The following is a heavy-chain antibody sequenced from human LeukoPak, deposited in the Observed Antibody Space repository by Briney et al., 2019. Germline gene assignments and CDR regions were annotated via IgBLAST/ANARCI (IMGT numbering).Heavy chain of an antibody. V-gene: IGHV4-59*01. J-gene: IGHJ4*02. Sequence: PSETLSLTCTVSGGSISSYYWSWIRQPPGKGLEWIGYIYYSGSTNYNPSLKSRVTISVDTSKNQFSLKLSSVTAADTAVYYCARSWTTVTSEAWGQGTLVNVSS. CDR2: IYYSGST. CDR3: ARSWTTVTSEA. CDR1: GGSISSYY. D-gene: IGHD4-17*01.